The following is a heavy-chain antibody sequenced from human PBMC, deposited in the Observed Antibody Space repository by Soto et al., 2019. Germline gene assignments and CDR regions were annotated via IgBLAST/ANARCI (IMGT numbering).Heavy chain of an antibody. J-gene: IGHJ5*02. V-gene: IGHV1-18*01. D-gene: IGHD3-22*01. Sequence: ASVKVSCKAFGYTFTSYGISWVRQAPGQGLEWMGWISAYNGNTNYAQKLQGRVTMTTDTSTSTAYMELRSLRSDDTAVYYCARDTLNYYDSSGYDRWFDPWGQGTLVTVSS. CDR2: ISAYNGNT. CDR1: GYTFTSYG. CDR3: ARDTLNYYDSSGYDRWFDP.